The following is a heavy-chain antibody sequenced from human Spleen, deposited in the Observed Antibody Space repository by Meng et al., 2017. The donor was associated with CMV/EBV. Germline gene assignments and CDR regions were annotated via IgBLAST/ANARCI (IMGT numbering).Heavy chain of an antibody. Sequence: SETLSLTCTVSGGSISSSSYYWGWIRQPPGKGLEWIGSMFYTGSTEYNPSLKSRVTISVDTSKNQFSLRLSSVTAADTAVYYCANLKLFHLSSHHNYYYYYGMDVWGQGTTVTVSS. V-gene: IGHV4-39*07. D-gene: IGHD2-15*01. CDR3: ANLKLFHLSSHHNYYYYYGMDV. J-gene: IGHJ6*02. CDR1: GGSISSSSYY. CDR2: MFYTGST.